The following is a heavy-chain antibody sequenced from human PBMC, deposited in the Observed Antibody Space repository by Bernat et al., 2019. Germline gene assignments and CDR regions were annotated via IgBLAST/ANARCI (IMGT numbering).Heavy chain of an antibody. D-gene: IGHD3-10*01. CDR2: ISGTGGST. V-gene: IGHV3-23*01. CDR3: ARPASSTANPGGYFQH. CDR1: GFTFNNYA. J-gene: IGHJ1*01. Sequence: EVQLLESGGGLVQPGGSLRLSCAASGFTFNNYAMSWVRQAPGKGLEWVSTISGTGGSTYYADSVKGRFTISRDNSKNTLYLQMNSLRAEDTAVYYCARPASSTANPGGYFQHWGQGTLVTVSS.